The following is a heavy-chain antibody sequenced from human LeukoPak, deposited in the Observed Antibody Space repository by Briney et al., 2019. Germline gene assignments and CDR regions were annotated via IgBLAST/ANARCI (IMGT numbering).Heavy chain of an antibody. J-gene: IGHJ4*02. Sequence: GGSLRLSCAASGFPVSSTYMGWVRQAPGKGLDWVSLIDSGGSTYYADSVKGRFTISRDDSKNTLYLQMNSLRVEDTAIYYCARGDGWDAFFDFWGQGTLVTVSS. CDR2: IDSGGST. CDR1: GFPVSSTY. CDR3: ARGDGWDAFFDF. V-gene: IGHV3-53*01. D-gene: IGHD3-16*01.